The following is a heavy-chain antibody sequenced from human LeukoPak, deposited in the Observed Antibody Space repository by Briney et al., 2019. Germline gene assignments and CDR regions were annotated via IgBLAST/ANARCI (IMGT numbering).Heavy chain of an antibody. D-gene: IGHD2-21*01. CDR3: ARIAYCGGDCYTTYFDY. Sequence: ASVKVSCKASGYTFTTYGISWVRQAPGQGLEWMGWISAYNGNINYAQKLQGRVTMTTDTSTSTAYMELRSLRSDDTAVYYCARIAYCGGDCYTTYFDYWGQGTLVTVSS. CDR1: GYTFTTYG. CDR2: ISAYNGNI. V-gene: IGHV1-18*01. J-gene: IGHJ4*02.